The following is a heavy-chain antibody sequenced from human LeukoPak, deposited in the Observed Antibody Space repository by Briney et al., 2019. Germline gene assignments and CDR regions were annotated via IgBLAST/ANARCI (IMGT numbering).Heavy chain of an antibody. CDR2: IYYSGST. CDR1: GGSIRSSSYY. Sequence: KASETLSLTCTVSGGSIRSSSYYWGWIRQPPGKGLEWIGSIYYSGSTYYNPSLKSRVTISVDTSKNQFSLKLSSVTAADTAVYYCARMDGYNDFDYWGQGTLVTVSS. D-gene: IGHD5-24*01. CDR3: ARMDGYNDFDY. V-gene: IGHV4-39*01. J-gene: IGHJ4*02.